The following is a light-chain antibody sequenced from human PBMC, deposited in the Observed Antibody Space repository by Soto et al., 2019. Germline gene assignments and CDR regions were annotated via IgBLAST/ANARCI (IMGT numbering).Light chain of an antibody. CDR2: DAS. CDR1: QSVRSNY. J-gene: IGKJ4*01. V-gene: IGKV3-20*01. CDR3: QQYGSARLT. Sequence: EIVLTQSPDTLSLSPGERATLSCRASQSVRSNYLAWYQQKPGQAPRFLIYDASSRATGIPDRFSGSGSGTDFTLTISRLEPEDFAVYYFQQYGSARLTFGGGTQVEIK.